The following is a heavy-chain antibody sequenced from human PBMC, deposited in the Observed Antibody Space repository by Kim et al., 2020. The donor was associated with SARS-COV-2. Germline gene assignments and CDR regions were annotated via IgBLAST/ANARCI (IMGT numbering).Heavy chain of an antibody. D-gene: IGHD4-17*01. CDR2: IKSKTDGGTT. J-gene: IGHJ6*02. CDR3: TTDDYGENYYYGMDV. Sequence: GGSLRLSCAASGFTFSNAWMSWVRQAPGKGLEWVGRIKSKTDGGTTDYAAPVKGRFTISRDDSKNTLYLQMNSLKTEDTAVYYCTTDDYGENYYYGMDVWGQGTTVTVSS. V-gene: IGHV3-15*01. CDR1: GFTFSNAW.